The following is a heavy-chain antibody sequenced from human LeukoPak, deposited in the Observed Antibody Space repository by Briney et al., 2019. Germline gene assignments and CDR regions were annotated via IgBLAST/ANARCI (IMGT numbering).Heavy chain of an antibody. CDR2: VGSAGDT. CDR3: ARENVLAVAGKNYYYGMDV. D-gene: IGHD6-19*01. Sequence: QSGGSLRLSCAASGFTLSNYDMHWVRHPAGKGLEWVSTVGSAGDTYYTDSVKGRFTSSRENAKNSFFLQMNSLRAGDTAVYYCARENVLAVAGKNYYYGMDVWGQGTTVTVSS. CDR1: GFTLSNYD. J-gene: IGHJ6*02. V-gene: IGHV3-13*01.